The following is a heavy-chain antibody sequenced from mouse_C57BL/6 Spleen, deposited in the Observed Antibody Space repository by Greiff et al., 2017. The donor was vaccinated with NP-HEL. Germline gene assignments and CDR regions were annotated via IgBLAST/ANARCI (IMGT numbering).Heavy chain of an antibody. D-gene: IGHD1-1*01. CDR2: IHPNSGST. V-gene: IGHV1-64*01. J-gene: IGHJ4*01. Sequence: QVQLQQPGAELVKPGASVKLSCKASGYTFTSYWMHWVKQRPGQGLEWIGMIHPNSGSTNYNEKFKSKATLTVDKSSSTAYMQLSSLTSEDSAVYYCARRAVGGAMDYWGQGTSVTVSS. CDR1: GYTFTSYW. CDR3: ARRAVGGAMDY.